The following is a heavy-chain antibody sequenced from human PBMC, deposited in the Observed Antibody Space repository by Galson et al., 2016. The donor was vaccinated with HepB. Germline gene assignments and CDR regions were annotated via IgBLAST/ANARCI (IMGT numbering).Heavy chain of an antibody. Sequence: SLRLSCAASGMTFSDSYMSWIRQPPGRGLEWVAYISSASATISYADSVRGRFTISRDNRRSLLFLEMDSLRAEDTALYYCANDQKPLGFDYWGQGTLVTVSS. CDR1: GMTFSDSY. D-gene: IGHD1-26*01. CDR3: ANDQKPLGFDY. J-gene: IGHJ4*02. CDR2: ISSASATI. V-gene: IGHV3-11*01.